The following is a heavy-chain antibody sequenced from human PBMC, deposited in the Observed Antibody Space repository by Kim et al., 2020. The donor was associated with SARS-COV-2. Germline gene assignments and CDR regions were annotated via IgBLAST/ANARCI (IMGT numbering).Heavy chain of an antibody. D-gene: IGHD3-10*01. CDR1: GGSISSSSYY. CDR3: ARVGTMVRGVISALLFDY. CDR2: IYYSGST. V-gene: IGHV4-39*01. Sequence: SETLSLTCTVSGGSISSSSYYWGWIRQPPGKGLEWIGSIYYSGSTYYNPSLKSRVTISVDTSKNQFSLKLSSVTAADTAVYYCARVGTMVRGVISALLFDYWGQGTLVTVSS. J-gene: IGHJ4*02.